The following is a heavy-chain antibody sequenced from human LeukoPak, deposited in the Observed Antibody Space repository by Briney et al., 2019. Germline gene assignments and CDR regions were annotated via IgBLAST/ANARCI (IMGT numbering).Heavy chain of an antibody. CDR3: AKRTAAVPYFYYGMDV. V-gene: IGHV3-30-3*02. D-gene: IGHD6-13*01. CDR1: GFTFSSYA. Sequence: GGSLRLSCAASGFTFSSYAMHWVRQAPGKGLEWVAVISYDGSNKYYADSVKGRFTISRDNSKNTLYLQVNSLRAEDTAVYYCAKRTAAVPYFYYGMDVWGQGTTVTVSS. J-gene: IGHJ6*02. CDR2: ISYDGSNK.